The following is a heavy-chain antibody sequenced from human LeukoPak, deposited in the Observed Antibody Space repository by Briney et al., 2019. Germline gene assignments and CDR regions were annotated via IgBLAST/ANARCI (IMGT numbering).Heavy chain of an antibody. J-gene: IGHJ4*02. CDR1: GGSISSYY. Sequence: SETLSLTCTVSGGSISSYYWSWIRQPPGKGLEWIGYIYYSGSTNYNPSLKSRVTISVDTSKNQFSLKLSSVTAADTAVYYCARDLIPGTIFDYWGQGTLVTVSS. CDR2: IYYSGST. CDR3: ARDLIPGTIFDY. V-gene: IGHV4-59*01. D-gene: IGHD2-8*01.